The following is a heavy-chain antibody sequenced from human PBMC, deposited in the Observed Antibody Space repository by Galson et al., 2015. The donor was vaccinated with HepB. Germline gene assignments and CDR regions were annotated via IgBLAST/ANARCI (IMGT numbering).Heavy chain of an antibody. V-gene: IGHV3-48*03. CDR1: GFNFSSYE. J-gene: IGHJ6*02. CDR2: ISSSGSTM. CDR3: ASALWFGEFYGLDV. D-gene: IGHD3-10*01. Sequence: SLRLSCAASGFNFSSYEMNWVCQAPGRGLEWLPYISSSGSTMYYADSVKGRFTISRHNAKKSLYLQINSLRAEDTAVYYCASALWFGEFYGLDVWGQGTTVTVSS.